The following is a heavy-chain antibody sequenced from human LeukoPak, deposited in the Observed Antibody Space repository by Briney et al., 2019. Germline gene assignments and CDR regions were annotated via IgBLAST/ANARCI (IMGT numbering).Heavy chain of an antibody. CDR3: ARSMITFGGLIDPSAFYI. J-gene: IGHJ3*02. Sequence: GGSLRLSCAASGFTVSANYMAWVRQAPGKGLEWVSVIYSGGATHNADSVKGRFTISRDNSKNTLYLQMNSLRAEDTAVYYCARSMITFGGLIDPSAFYIWGQGTMVTVSS. D-gene: IGHD3-16*02. CDR2: IYSGGAT. CDR1: GFTVSANY. V-gene: IGHV3-53*01.